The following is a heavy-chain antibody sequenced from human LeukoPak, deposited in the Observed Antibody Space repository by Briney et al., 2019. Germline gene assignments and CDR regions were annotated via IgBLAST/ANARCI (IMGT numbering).Heavy chain of an antibody. J-gene: IGHJ4*02. CDR1: GFTFSSYW. CDR2: IKQDGSEK. V-gene: IGHV3-7*01. Sequence: GGSLRLSCAASGFTFSSYWMSCVRQAPGKGLEWVANIKQDGSEKYYVDSVKGRFTISRDNAKNSLYLQMNSLIAADTAVYYCAASYDTVAGYFDYWGQGTLVTVSS. CDR3: AASYDTVAGYFDY. D-gene: IGHD3-9*01.